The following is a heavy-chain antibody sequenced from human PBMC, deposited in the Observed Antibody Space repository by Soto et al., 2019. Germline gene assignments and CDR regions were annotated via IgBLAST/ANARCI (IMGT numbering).Heavy chain of an antibody. V-gene: IGHV4-39*01. CDR3: AGHDYGDYGMGDY. Sequence: GNPSETLSLTCTVSGGSISSSSYYWGWIRQPPGKGLEWIGSIYYSGSTYYNPSLKSRVTISVDTSKNQFSLKLSSVTAADTAVYYCAGHDYGDYGMGDYWGQGTLVTVSS. CDR2: IYYSGST. CDR1: GGSISSSSYY. J-gene: IGHJ4*02. D-gene: IGHD4-17*01.